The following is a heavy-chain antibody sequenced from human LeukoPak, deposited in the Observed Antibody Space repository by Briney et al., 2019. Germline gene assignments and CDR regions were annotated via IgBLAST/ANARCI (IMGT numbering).Heavy chain of an antibody. CDR2: INPNSGGT. CDR3: ARVGLPSGGYRAFDI. J-gene: IGHJ3*02. V-gene: IGHV1-2*02. CDR1: GYTFTGYY. Sequence: ASVKVSCKASGYTFTGYYLHWVRQAPGQGLEWMGWINPNSGGTKYARKFEGRVTMTRDRSISTAYMELSSLRSDDTAVYYCARVGLPSGGYRAFDIWGQGTMVTVSS. D-gene: IGHD1-26*01.